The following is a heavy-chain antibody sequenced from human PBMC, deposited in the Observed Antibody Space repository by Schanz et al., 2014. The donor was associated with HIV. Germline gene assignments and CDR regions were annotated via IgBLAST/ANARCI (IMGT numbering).Heavy chain of an antibody. CDR3: ARRDTGTLYYYYHYGMDV. Sequence: EVQVLESGGDLVQPGGSLRLSCAASGLTLSSYGMSWVRQAPGKGLEWVSSISTSGYIYYADSVKGRFSISRDSAKNALYLQMNSLRGDDTAVYYCARRDTGTLYYYYHYGMDVWGQGTTVTVSS. J-gene: IGHJ6*02. V-gene: IGHV3-21*01. CDR2: ISTSGYI. D-gene: IGHD1-1*01. CDR1: GLTLSSYG.